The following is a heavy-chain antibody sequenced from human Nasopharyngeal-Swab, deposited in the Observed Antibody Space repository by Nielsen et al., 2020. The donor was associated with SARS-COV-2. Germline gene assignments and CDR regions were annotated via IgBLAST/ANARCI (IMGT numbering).Heavy chain of an antibody. CDR2: IHYTGGT. J-gene: IGHJ4*02. Sequence: SETLSLTCTVSGASINGYYWTWTRQPPGKGLEWIGYIHYTGGTNYNPSLKSRVTISVDTSKNQFSLKLSSVTAADTAVYYCARDNQWDMSFDYWGQGTLVTVSS. V-gene: IGHV4-59*01. CDR1: GASINGYY. CDR3: ARDNQWDMSFDY. D-gene: IGHD1-26*01.